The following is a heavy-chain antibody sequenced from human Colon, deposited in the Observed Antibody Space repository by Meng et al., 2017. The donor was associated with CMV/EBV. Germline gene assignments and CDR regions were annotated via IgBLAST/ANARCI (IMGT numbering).Heavy chain of an antibody. CDR1: GFSFDSHT. CDR3: AKQGSGGYNWFDP. CDR2: ISFDGTKT. J-gene: IGHJ5*02. Sequence: GESLKISCAASGFSFDSHTIHWMRQAPGKGPEWVAAISFDGTKTHYADAVKGRFTISRDNSKNTLYLQMNSLRAEDTAVYYCAKQGSGGYNWFDPWGQGTLVTVSS. V-gene: IGHV3-30-3*02. D-gene: IGHD2-15*01.